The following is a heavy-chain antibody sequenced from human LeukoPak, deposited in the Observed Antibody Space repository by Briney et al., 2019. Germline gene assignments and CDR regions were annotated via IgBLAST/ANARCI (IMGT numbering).Heavy chain of an antibody. CDR1: GYTFTSYD. D-gene: IGHD3-3*01. V-gene: IGHV1-8*01. J-gene: IGHJ6*03. CDR2: MNPNSGNT. Sequence: ASVKVSCKASGYTFTSYDINWVRQATGQGLERMGWMNPNSGNTGYAQKFQGRVTMTRNTSIRTAYMELSSLRSEDTAVYYCARVMNDFWSGYYEHYMDVWGKGTTVTVSS. CDR3: ARVMNDFWSGYYEHYMDV.